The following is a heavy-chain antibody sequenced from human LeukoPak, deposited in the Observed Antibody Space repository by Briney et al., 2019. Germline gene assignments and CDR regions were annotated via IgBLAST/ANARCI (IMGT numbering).Heavy chain of an antibody. CDR1: GGSISGYA. D-gene: IGHD1-1*01. Sequence: SETLSLTCTVSGGSISGYAWTWIRQPPGMELEWIGYIYYSGSTNYNPSLKSRVTISVDTSKNQFSLKLGSVTAADTAVYYCAGVGIYMTSQGAFDIWGQGTMVTVSS. V-gene: IGHV4-59*01. CDR3: AGVGIYMTSQGAFDI. J-gene: IGHJ3*02. CDR2: IYYSGST.